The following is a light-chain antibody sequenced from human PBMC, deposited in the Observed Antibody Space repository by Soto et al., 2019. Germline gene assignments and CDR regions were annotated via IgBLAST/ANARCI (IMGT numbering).Light chain of an antibody. Sequence: EIVMTQSPATLSVSPGEGATLSCRASQSVSSHLAWYQQKPGQAPRLLIFGASTRPTGIPARFSGSGSGAEFSRAISSLQSEDFAIYYCQQYSNWPLPFGGGTKVGIK. CDR1: QSVSSH. CDR3: QQYSNWPLP. CDR2: GAS. V-gene: IGKV3-15*01. J-gene: IGKJ4*01.